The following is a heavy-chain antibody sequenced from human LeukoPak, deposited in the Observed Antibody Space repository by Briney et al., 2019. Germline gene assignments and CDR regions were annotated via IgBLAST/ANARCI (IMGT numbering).Heavy chain of an antibody. D-gene: IGHD5-18*01. J-gene: IGHJ4*02. CDR2: ISGDGSST. Sequence: PGGSLRLSCAASGFTFTSYWMHWVRQAPEKGLVWISRISGDGSSTNYADSVKGRFTISRDNAKNTRYLQMNSPRAEDTAVYYCARAYLYSYGPGADYWGQGTLVTVSS. CDR3: ARAYLYSYGPGADY. CDR1: GFTFTSYW. V-gene: IGHV3-74*01.